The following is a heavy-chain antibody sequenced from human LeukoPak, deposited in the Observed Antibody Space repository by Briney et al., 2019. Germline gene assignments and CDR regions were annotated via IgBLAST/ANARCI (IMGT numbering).Heavy chain of an antibody. CDR1: GESFSGYY. Sequence: SETLSLTCAVYGESFSGYYWSWIRQPSGKGLEWIGEINHSGSTNYNPSLKSRVTISVDTSKNQFSLKLSSVTAADTAVYYCARADTDWFDPWGQGTLVTVSS. V-gene: IGHV4-34*01. J-gene: IGHJ5*02. CDR2: INHSGST. D-gene: IGHD4-17*01. CDR3: ARADTDWFDP.